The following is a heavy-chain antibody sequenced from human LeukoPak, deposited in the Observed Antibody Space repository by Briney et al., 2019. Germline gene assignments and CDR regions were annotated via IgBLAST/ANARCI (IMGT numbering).Heavy chain of an antibody. CDR2: IYSDNT. J-gene: IGHJ4*02. D-gene: IGHD3-22*01. CDR1: GFTVSSNS. Sequence: GGSLRLSCTVSGFTVSSNSMSWVRQAPGKGLEWVSFIYSDNTHYSDSVKGRFTISRDNSKNTLYLQMNSLRAEDTAVYYCARRGYYDYSGYDYWGQGTLVTVSS. V-gene: IGHV3-53*01. CDR3: ARRGYYDYSGYDY.